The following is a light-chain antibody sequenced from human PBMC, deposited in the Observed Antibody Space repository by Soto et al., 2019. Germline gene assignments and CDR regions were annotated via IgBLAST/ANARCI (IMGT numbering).Light chain of an antibody. V-gene: IGKV3-15*01. CDR3: QQYDNWPRT. CDR2: GAS. J-gene: IGKJ1*01. Sequence: EIVMTQSPATLSVSPGERATLSCRASQDISTNLAWYQQKPGQAPRLLIYGASTRATGIPARFSGSGSWTEFTLTISSLQSEDFAVYYCQQYDNWPRTFGQGTKVEIK. CDR1: QDISTN.